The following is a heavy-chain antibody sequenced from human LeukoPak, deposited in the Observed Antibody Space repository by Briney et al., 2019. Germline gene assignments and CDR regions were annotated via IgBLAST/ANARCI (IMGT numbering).Heavy chain of an antibody. J-gene: IGHJ5*01. CDR3: ARSYGTGAARGYLDS. CDR2: ISSSSSYI. CDR1: GFTFSSYS. V-gene: IGHV3-21*04. Sequence: GGSLRLSCAASGFTFSSYSMNWVRQAPGKGLEWVSSISSSSSYIYYADSVKGRFTISRDNSKNTLYLQLNSLRAEDTAVYYCARSYGTGAARGYLDSWGQGTLVTVS. D-gene: IGHD1-26*01.